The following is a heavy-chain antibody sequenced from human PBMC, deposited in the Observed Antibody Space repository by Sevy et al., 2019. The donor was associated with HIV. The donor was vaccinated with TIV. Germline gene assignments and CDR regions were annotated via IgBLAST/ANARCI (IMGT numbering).Heavy chain of an antibody. V-gene: IGHV3-23*01. CDR1: GFTFSSYA. J-gene: IGHJ3*02. CDR2: ISGSGGST. Sequence: GGSLRLSCAASGFTFSSYAMSWVRQAPGKGLEWVSAISGSGGSTYYADSVKGRFIISRDNSKNTLYLQMNSLRAEDTAVYYCAKWRITMIVVVITSHNAFDIWGQGTMVTVSS. D-gene: IGHD3-22*01. CDR3: AKWRITMIVVVITSHNAFDI.